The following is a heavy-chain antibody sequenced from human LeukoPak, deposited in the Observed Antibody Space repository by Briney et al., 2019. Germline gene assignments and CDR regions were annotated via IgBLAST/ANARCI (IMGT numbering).Heavy chain of an antibody. CDR2: ISGSGGA. D-gene: IGHD1-7*01. CDR1: GITFGSYA. J-gene: IGHJ4*02. V-gene: IGHV3-23*01. Sequence: GGSLRLSCAASGITFGSYAMSWVRQAPGKGLEWVSGISGSGGAYYADSVKGRFTISRGNSMNALYLQMNSLRAEDTAVYYCAKDRKSGNYYYFDYWGQGTLATVSS. CDR3: AKDRKSGNYYYFDY.